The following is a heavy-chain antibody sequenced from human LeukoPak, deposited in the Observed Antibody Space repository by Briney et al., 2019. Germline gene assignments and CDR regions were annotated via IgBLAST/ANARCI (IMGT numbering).Heavy chain of an antibody. Sequence: ASVKVSCTASGYTFTGCYMHWVRQAPGQGLEWMGWINPNSGGTNYAQKFQGRVTMTRDTSISTAYMELSRLRSDDTAVYYCARALTMIVVEAYWGQGTLVTVSS. V-gene: IGHV1-2*02. CDR3: ARALTMIVVEAY. D-gene: IGHD3-22*01. J-gene: IGHJ4*02. CDR2: INPNSGGT. CDR1: GYTFTGCY.